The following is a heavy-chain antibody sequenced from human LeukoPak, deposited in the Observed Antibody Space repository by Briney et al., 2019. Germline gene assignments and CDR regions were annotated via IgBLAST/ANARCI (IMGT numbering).Heavy chain of an antibody. Sequence: YMXXVRQTPGKGLEWVSVMYSGGTTYYADSVKGRFTISRDNAKKSLYLQMNSLRAEDTAVYYCARDLAWGQGTLVTVSS. CDR3: ARDLA. CDR2: MYSGGTT. CDR1: Y. V-gene: IGHV3-53*01. J-gene: IGHJ5*02.